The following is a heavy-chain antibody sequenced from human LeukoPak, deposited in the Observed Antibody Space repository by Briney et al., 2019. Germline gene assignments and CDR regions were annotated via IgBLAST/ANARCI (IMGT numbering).Heavy chain of an antibody. Sequence: PSETLSLTCTVSGGSINSYYWSWIRQPAGKGLEWIGRIYSSGSTNYNPSLKSRVSMSVDTFKNQFSLKLISVTAADTAVYYCARGGKATVVTMWGQGILVTVSS. D-gene: IGHD4-23*01. CDR1: GGSINSYY. CDR3: ARGGKATVVTM. V-gene: IGHV4-4*07. J-gene: IGHJ4*02. CDR2: IYSSGST.